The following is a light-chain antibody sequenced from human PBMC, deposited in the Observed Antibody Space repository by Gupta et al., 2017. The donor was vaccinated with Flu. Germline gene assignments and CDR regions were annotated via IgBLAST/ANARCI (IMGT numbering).Light chain of an antibody. CDR2: DAS. J-gene: IGKJ2*01. Sequence: ELELTQSPATLSLSPGERATLSCRASPSVRTYLAWYPKKPGQAPRLLIYDASNRATGIPARFMGSGSGTNCTRTISSLGPEDFAVYYWKKRSNGQPDTFGQGTRLEI. V-gene: IGKV3-11*01. CDR1: PSVRTY. CDR3: KKRSNGQPDT.